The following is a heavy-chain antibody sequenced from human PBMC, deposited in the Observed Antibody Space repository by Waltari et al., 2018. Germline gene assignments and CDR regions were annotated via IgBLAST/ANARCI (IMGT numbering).Heavy chain of an antibody. J-gene: IGHJ3*02. Sequence: QVQLQQWGAGLLKPSETLSLTCAVYGGSFSGYYWSWIRQPPGKGLEWIGEINHSGSTNYTPALKSRVTISVDTSKNQFSLKLSSVTAADTAVYYCARFDYYDSSGRAFDIWGQGTMVTVSS. CDR1: GGSFSGYY. CDR2: INHSGST. D-gene: IGHD3-22*01. CDR3: ARFDYYDSSGRAFDI. V-gene: IGHV4-34*01.